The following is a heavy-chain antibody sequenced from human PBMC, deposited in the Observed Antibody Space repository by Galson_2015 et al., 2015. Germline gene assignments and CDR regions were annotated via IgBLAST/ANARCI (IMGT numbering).Heavy chain of an antibody. D-gene: IGHD1-26*01. CDR2: ISSSSATI. J-gene: IGHJ4*02. CDR1: GFTFSSYT. V-gene: IGHV3-48*02. Sequence: SLRLSCAASGFTFSSYTISWVRQAPGKGLEWVSYISSSSATIYYADSVKGRFTISRDNAKNSLYLQMNSLRDEDTAVYYCARDPWRGSYKVFYFDYWGQGTLGTVSS. CDR3: ARDPWRGSYKVFYFDY.